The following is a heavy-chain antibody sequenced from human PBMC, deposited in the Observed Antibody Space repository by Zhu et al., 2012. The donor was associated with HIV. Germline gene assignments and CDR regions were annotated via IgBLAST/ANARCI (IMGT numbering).Heavy chain of an antibody. V-gene: IGHV3-74*01. J-gene: IGHJ4*02. CDR3: ARDKAGSYDEFDH. Sequence: EVQLVESGGGVVQPGGSLRLSCVASGFSFSEHWMDWVRQGPGKGLVWVSRIKGDGSSTNYVDSVKGRFTISRDNAKSTLYLQMNSLKTDDTGVYFCARDKAGSYDEFDHWGRERWSPSPQ. CDR1: GFSFSEHW. CDR2: IKGDGSST. D-gene: IGHD3-10*01.